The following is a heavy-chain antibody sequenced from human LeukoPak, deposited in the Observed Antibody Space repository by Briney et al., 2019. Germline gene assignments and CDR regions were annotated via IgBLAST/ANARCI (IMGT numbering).Heavy chain of an antibody. J-gene: IGHJ4*02. CDR1: GFTFSSYA. Sequence: GGSLRLSCAASGFTFSSYAMSWVRQAPGKGLEWVSAISGSGDNTYYADSVKGRFTISRDNSKNTLYLQMNSLRAEDTAVYYCAKSGGSYPYYFDYWGQGTLVTVSS. V-gene: IGHV3-23*01. CDR2: ISGSGDNT. D-gene: IGHD1-26*01. CDR3: AKSGGSYPYYFDY.